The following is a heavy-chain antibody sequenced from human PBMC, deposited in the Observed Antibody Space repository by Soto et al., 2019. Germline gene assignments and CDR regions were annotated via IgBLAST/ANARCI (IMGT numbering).Heavy chain of an antibody. J-gene: IGHJ4*02. Sequence: QMQLVQSGGGVVQPGRSLRLSCAASEVTFSRYAMHWVRQAPGKGLEWVALISYDGSNNYYGASVKGRFTISRDNSKNTLYLQMSSLRVEDSAVYDSARGDQNLDAPYFQYWGPGTLVTVSS. V-gene: IGHV3-30*04. CDR3: ARGDQNLDAPYFQY. D-gene: IGHD3-16*01. CDR2: ISYDGSNN. CDR1: EVTFSRYA.